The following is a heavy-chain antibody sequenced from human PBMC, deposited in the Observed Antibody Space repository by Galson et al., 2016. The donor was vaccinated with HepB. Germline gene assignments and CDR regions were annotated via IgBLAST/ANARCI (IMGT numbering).Heavy chain of an antibody. Sequence: ALVKPTQTLTLTCTFSGFSLSTTGVGVGWMRQPPGKTLEWLAHIYWDGDERYSPSLKSRLTITKDTSKNRVVLTMTNMDPVDTATYYCVHIVHSGSYYYFAYWGQGTLVTVSS. CDR2: IYWDGDE. J-gene: IGHJ4*02. V-gene: IGHV2-5*02. CDR3: VHIVHSGSYYYFAY. D-gene: IGHD1-26*01. CDR1: GFSLSTTGVG.